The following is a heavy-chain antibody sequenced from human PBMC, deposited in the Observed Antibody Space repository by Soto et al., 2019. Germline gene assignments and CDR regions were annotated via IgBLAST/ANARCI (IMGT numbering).Heavy chain of an antibody. V-gene: IGHV1-69*13. CDR3: ATDSNYDVSNSF. J-gene: IGHJ4*02. Sequence: SVKVSCKASGGTLNNYAINWVRQAPGRGLEWMGGILPVSAPPDYAQKFQGRVSITADHSTSTVYMELSRLKSDDTAVYFCATDSNYDVSNSFWGQGTLVTVSS. D-gene: IGHD3-3*01. CDR1: GGTLNNYA. CDR2: ILPVSAPP.